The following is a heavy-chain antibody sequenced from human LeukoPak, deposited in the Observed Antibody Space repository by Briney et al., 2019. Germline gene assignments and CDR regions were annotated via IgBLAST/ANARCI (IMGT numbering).Heavy chain of an antibody. V-gene: IGHV3-7*01. CDR3: ARPSQGDFWSGYET. D-gene: IGHD3-3*01. CDR2: IKQSGSEK. J-gene: IGHJ4*02. CDR1: GFTFSSYW. Sequence: GGSLRLSCAASGFTFSSYWMSWVRQAPGKGLEWVANIKQSGSEKYYVDSVNGRFTISRDNAKNSLYLQMNSLRAEDTAVYYCARPSQGDFWSGYETWGQGTLVTVSS.